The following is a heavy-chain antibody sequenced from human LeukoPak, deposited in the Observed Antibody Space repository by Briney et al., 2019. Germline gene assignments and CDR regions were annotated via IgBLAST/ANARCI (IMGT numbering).Heavy chain of an antibody. D-gene: IGHD5-24*01. V-gene: IGHV4-34*01. Sequence: SETLSLTCAVYGGSFSGHYWGWIRQPPGKGLEWIGSIYYSGSTYYNPSLKSRVTISVDTSKNQFSLKLSSVTAADTAVYYCARVVAGYKKTGEYMDVWGKGTTVTVSS. CDR2: IYYSGST. CDR3: ARVVAGYKKTGEYMDV. CDR1: GGSFSGHY. J-gene: IGHJ6*03.